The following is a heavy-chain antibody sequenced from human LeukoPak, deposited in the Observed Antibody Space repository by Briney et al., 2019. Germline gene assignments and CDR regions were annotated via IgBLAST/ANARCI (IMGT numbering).Heavy chain of an antibody. Sequence: GGSLRLSCAASGFTFSSYSMNWVRQAPGKGLEWVSSISSSSSYIYYADSVKGRFTISRDNAKNSLYLQMNSLRAEDTAVYYCGGLASGSGPYFDYWGQGTLVTVSS. J-gene: IGHJ4*02. CDR2: ISSSSSYI. CDR3: GGLASGSGPYFDY. CDR1: GFTFSSYS. V-gene: IGHV3-21*01. D-gene: IGHD3-10*01.